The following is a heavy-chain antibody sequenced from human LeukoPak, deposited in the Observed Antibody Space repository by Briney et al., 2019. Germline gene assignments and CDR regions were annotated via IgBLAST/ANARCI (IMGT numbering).Heavy chain of an antibody. V-gene: IGHV4-30-2*01. CDR3: ARDTIDYGDYPGVFDI. D-gene: IGHD4-17*01. J-gene: IGHJ3*02. Sequence: SETLSLTCAVSGGSISSGGYSWSWIRQPPGKGLEWIGYIYHSGSTYYNPSLKSRVTISVDRSKNQFSLKLSSVTAADTAVYYCARDTIDYGDYPGVFDIWGQGTMVTVSS. CDR2: IYHSGST. CDR1: GGSISSGGYS.